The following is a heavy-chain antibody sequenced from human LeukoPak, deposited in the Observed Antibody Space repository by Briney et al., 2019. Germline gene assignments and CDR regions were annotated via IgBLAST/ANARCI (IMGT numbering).Heavy chain of an antibody. V-gene: IGHV1-18*01. CDR1: GYTFTSYG. J-gene: IGHJ4*02. CDR3: ALLALTGYYFDY. Sequence: GASVKVSCKASGYTFTSYGISWVRQAPGQGLEWMGWISAYNGDTNYAQKLQGRVTMTTDTSTSTAYMELRSLRSDDTAVYYCALLALTGYYFDYWGQGTLVTVSS. D-gene: IGHD7-27*01. CDR2: ISAYNGDT.